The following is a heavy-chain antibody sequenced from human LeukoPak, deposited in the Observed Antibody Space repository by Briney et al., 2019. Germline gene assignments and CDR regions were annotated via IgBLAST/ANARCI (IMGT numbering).Heavy chain of an antibody. CDR1: GFTPSSYE. Sequence: PGGSLRLSCAASGFTPSSYEMTWVRQAPGTGPEWVSYISSGGGLTFYADSVKGRFTISRDTAKNSLYLQMNNLRGEDTALYYCARDISSSTRAFDIWGQGTMVTVSS. D-gene: IGHD2-15*01. CDR2: ISSGGGLT. CDR3: ARDISSSTRAFDI. V-gene: IGHV3-48*03. J-gene: IGHJ3*02.